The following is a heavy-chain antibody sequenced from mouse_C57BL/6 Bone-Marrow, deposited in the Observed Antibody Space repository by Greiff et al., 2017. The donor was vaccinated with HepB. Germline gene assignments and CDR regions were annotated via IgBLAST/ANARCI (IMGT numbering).Heavy chain of an antibody. V-gene: IGHV14-4*01. CDR3: TTWDGKAWFAY. CDR2: IDPENGDT. J-gene: IGHJ3*01. D-gene: IGHD2-1*01. Sequence: EVQLQQSGAELVRPGASVKLSCTASGFNIKDDYMPWVKQRPEQGLEWIGWIDPENGDTEYASKFQGKATITADTSSNTAYLQLSSLTSEDTAVDYCTTWDGKAWFAYWGQGTLVTVSA. CDR1: GFNIKDDY.